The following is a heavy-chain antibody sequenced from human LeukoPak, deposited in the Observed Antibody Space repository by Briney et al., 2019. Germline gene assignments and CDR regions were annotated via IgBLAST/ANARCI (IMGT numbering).Heavy chain of an antibody. CDR2: LWYDGSNK. J-gene: IGHJ6*02. CDR1: GLTFSSYG. Sequence: GRSLRLSCAASGLTFSSYGMHWVRQAPGKGLEWVAVLWYDGSNKYYADSVKGRFTISRDNSKNTLYLQMNSLRAEDTAVYYCAREPNGGPYGMDVWGQGTTVTVSS. CDR3: AREPNGGPYGMDV. V-gene: IGHV3-33*01. D-gene: IGHD4-23*01.